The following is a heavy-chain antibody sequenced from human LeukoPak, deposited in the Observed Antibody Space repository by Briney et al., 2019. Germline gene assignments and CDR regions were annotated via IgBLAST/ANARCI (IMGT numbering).Heavy chain of an antibody. V-gene: IGHV3-23*01. J-gene: IGHJ5*02. CDR1: GFTFSAYA. D-gene: IGHD3-22*01. Sequence: GGSLRLSCAASGFTFSAYAISWVRQAPGKGLEWVSAISGSGGITYYADSVKGRFTISRGNSKNTLYLQMNSLKAEDTAVYYCAKHDPRRVVITNWFDPWGQGTLVTVSS. CDR2: ISGSGGIT. CDR3: AKHDPRRVVITNWFDP.